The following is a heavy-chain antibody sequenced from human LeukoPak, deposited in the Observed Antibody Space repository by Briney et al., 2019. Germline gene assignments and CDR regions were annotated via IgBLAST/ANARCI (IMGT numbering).Heavy chain of an antibody. CDR1: GGSISSSSYY. J-gene: IGHJ5*02. Sequence: PSETLSLTCTVSGGSISSSSYYWGWIRQPPGKGLEWIGSIYYSGSTYYNPSLKSRVTISVDTSKNQFSLKLSSVTAADTAVYYCARDRRITMVPWFDPWGQGTLVTVSS. CDR2: IYYSGST. CDR3: ARDRRITMVPWFDP. V-gene: IGHV4-39*02. D-gene: IGHD3-10*01.